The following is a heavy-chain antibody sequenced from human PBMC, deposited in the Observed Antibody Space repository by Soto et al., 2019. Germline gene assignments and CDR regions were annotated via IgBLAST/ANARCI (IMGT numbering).Heavy chain of an antibody. D-gene: IGHD6-13*01. J-gene: IGHJ6*02. CDR2: MNPNSGNT. V-gene: IGHV1-8*01. CDR3: ARASVGQQLVRYYYYYGMDV. CDR1: GYTFTSYD. Sequence: QVQLVQSGAEVKKPGASVKVSCKASGYTFTSYDINWVRQAPGQGLEWMGWMNPNSGNTGYAQKFQGRVTMTRNTSISTAYMELISLRSEDRAVYYCARASVGQQLVRYYYYYGMDVWGQGTTVTVSS.